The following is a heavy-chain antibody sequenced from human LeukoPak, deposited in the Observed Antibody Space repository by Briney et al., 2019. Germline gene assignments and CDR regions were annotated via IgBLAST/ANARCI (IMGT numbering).Heavy chain of an antibody. D-gene: IGHD3-22*01. CDR3: AREVYDSSGQHWFDP. CDR2: INPNSGGT. Sequence: ASVKVSCKASGYTFTGYYMHWVRQAPGQGLEWMGWINPNSGGTNYAQKFQGRVTMTRDTSISTAYMELSRLRSDDTAVCYCAREVYDSSGQHWFDPWGQGTLVTVSS. J-gene: IGHJ5*02. V-gene: IGHV1-2*02. CDR1: GYTFTGYY.